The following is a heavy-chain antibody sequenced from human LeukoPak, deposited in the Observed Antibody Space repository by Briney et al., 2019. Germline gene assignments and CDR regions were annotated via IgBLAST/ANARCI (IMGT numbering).Heavy chain of an antibody. Sequence: SETLSLTCTVSDGSISSSSYYWGWIRQPPGKGLEWIGTIYYSGSTYYSPSLKSRVAISVDTSKNQFSLKLSSVTAADTAVYYCASSRDGYKWSFDFWGQGTRVTVS. CDR3: ASSRDGYKWSFDF. V-gene: IGHV4-39*07. J-gene: IGHJ4*02. CDR2: IYYSGST. D-gene: IGHD5-24*01. CDR1: DGSISSSSYY.